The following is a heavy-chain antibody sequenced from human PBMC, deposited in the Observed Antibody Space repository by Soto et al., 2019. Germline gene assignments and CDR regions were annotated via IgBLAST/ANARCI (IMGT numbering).Heavy chain of an antibody. CDR1: GYTFTSYA. D-gene: IGHD2-15*01. V-gene: IGHV1-3*01. CDR2: INAGNGNT. Sequence: ASVKVSCKASGYTFTSYAMHWVRQAPGQRLEWMGWINAGNGNTKYSQKFQGRVTITRDTSASTAYMELGSLRSEDTAVYYCARDVYCSGGSCYSPNPYFDYWGQGTLVTVSS. J-gene: IGHJ4*02. CDR3: ARDVYCSGGSCYSPNPYFDY.